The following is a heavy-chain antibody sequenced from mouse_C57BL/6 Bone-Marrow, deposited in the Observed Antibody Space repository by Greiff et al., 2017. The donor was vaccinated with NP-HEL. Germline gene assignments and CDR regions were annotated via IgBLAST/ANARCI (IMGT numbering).Heavy chain of an antibody. CDR3: ARFDYDEDYFDY. CDR1: GYTFTSYW. V-gene: IGHV1-69*01. CDR2: NDPSDSYT. D-gene: IGHD2-4*01. J-gene: IGHJ2*01. Sequence: QVQLQQPGAELVMPGASVKLSCKASGYTFTSYWMHWVKQRPGQGLEWIGENDPSDSYTNYNQKFKGKSTLTVDKSSSTAYMQLSSLTSEDSAVYYCARFDYDEDYFDYWGQGTTLTVSS.